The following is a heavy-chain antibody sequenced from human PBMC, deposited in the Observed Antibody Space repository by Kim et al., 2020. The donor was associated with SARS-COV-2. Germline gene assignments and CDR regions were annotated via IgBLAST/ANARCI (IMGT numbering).Heavy chain of an antibody. CDR2: ISSSSSYI. V-gene: IGHV3-21*01. CDR1: GFTFSSYS. D-gene: IGHD6-13*01. J-gene: IGHJ6*02. CDR3: ASDWYSRSWASYYYYGMDV. Sequence: GGSLRLSCAASGFTFSSYSMNWVRQAPGKGLEWVSSISSSSSYIYYADSVKGRFTISRDNAKNSLYLQMNSLRAEDTAVYYCASDWYSRSWASYYYYGMDVWGQGNTVTVSS.